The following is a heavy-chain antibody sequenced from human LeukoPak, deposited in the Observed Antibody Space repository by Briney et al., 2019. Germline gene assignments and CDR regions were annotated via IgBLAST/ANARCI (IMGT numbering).Heavy chain of an antibody. CDR3: ARDCSNGVCYPRDY. V-gene: IGHV1-18*01. Sequence: ASVKVSCKASGYTLSGYGISWVRQAPGQGLEWVGWITTYNGEKKYSEKFQGRVTMTTDTSTSTYYMEMTSLRTDGTAIYYCARDCSNGVCYPRDYWGQGTLVSVST. CDR2: ITTYNGEK. D-gene: IGHD2-8*01. J-gene: IGHJ4*02. CDR1: GYTLSGYG.